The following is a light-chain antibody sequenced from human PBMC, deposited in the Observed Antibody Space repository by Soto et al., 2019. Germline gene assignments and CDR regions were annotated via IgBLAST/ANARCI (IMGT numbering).Light chain of an antibody. V-gene: IGLV6-57*03. CDR2: EDN. CDR3: QSYDASNQV. Sequence: NFMLTQPHSVSGSPGKTVTISCTRSSGNIASNYVQWYQQRPGSAPTPVIYEDNQRPSWVPDRFSGSIDSSANSAALTISGLKTEDEADYYWQSYDASNQVFGGGTKLTVL. J-gene: IGLJ3*02. CDR1: SGNIASNY.